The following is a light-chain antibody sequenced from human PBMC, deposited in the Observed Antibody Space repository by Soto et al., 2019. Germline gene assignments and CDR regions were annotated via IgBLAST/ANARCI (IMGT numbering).Light chain of an antibody. CDR1: SSDIGGYNY. J-gene: IGLJ3*02. Sequence: QSALTQPPSASGSPGQSVTISCTGTSSDIGGYNYVSWYQQYSGKSPKLMIYEVSKRPSGVPARFSGSKSGNTASLAVSGLQTEDEADYYCSSHAAGGVFGGGTKLTGL. V-gene: IGLV2-8*01. CDR2: EVS. CDR3: SSHAAGGV.